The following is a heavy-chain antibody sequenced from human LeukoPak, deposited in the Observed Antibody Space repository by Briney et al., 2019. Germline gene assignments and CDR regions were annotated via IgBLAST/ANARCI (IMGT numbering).Heavy chain of an antibody. CDR1: GYSFTSYW. Sequence: GESLKISCKGSGYSFTSYWISWVRQMPGKGLEWMGRIDPSDSYTNYSPSFQGHVTISADKSISTAYLQWSSLKASDTAMYYCARQTGDSSSWYYYWGQGTLVTVSS. D-gene: IGHD6-13*01. J-gene: IGHJ4*02. V-gene: IGHV5-10-1*01. CDR2: IDPSDSYT. CDR3: ARQTGDSSSWYYY.